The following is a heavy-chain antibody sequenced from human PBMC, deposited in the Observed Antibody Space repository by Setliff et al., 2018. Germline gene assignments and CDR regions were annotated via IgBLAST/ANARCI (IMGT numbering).Heavy chain of an antibody. CDR3: ARIGTSSVLYGMDV. CDR1: GFSLSDGRVG. J-gene: IGHJ6*02. D-gene: IGHD3-22*01. V-gene: IGHV2-26*03. CDR2: IFSMDQK. Sequence: PTLVNPTETLTLTCTISGFSLSDGRVGVTWIRQPPGMALEWLATIFSMDQKSYSTSLESRLLISKDTSATQVVLMMTNMNPADTGTYYCARIGTSSVLYGMDVWGQGTTVTVSS.